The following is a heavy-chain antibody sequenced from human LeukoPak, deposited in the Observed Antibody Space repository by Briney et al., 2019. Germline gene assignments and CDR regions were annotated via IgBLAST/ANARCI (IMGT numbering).Heavy chain of an antibody. D-gene: IGHD1-14*01. CDR1: GGSMSTYY. Sequence: SETLSLTCTVSGGSMSTYYWTWIRQPPGKGLEWIGFIYYTGSTNYNPSLKSRVTISVDTSKNQFSLKLSSMTAADTAVYYCAGMRITTPTVRTLDYWGQGTLVTVSS. V-gene: IGHV4-59*01. CDR2: IYYTGST. CDR3: AGMRITTPTVRTLDY. J-gene: IGHJ4*02.